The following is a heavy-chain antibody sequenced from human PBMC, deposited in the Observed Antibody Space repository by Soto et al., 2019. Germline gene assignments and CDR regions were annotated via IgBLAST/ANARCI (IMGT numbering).Heavy chain of an antibody. CDR2: INSVGSST. CDR1: GITFSSYW. Sequence: QPGRSRRFPWAASGITFSSYWMHWVRQAPGKGLVWVSRINSVGSSTSYAGSVKGRFTISRDNAKSTLYLQMNSLRAEDTAVYYCARSEYYYDSSGYTNWGQGTPVTVSS. J-gene: IGHJ1*01. CDR3: ARSEYYYDSSGYTN. D-gene: IGHD3-22*01. V-gene: IGHV3-74*01.